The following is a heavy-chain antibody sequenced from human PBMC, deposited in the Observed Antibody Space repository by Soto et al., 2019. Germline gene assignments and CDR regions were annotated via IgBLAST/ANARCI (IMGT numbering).Heavy chain of an antibody. D-gene: IGHD3-16*02. V-gene: IGHV4-34*01. J-gene: IGHJ4*02. Sequence: SETLSLTCAVYGGSFSGYYWSWIRQPPGKGLEWIGEINHSGSTNYNPSLKSRVTISVDTSKNQFPLKLSSVTAADTAVYYCARVYYDYVWGSYLGRYYFDYWGQGTLVTVSS. CDR1: GGSFSGYY. CDR2: INHSGST. CDR3: ARVYYDYVWGSYLGRYYFDY.